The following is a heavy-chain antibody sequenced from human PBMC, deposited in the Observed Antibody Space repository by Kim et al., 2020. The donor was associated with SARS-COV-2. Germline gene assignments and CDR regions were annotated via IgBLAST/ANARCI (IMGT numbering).Heavy chain of an antibody. CDR3: ARGGRYYEFSFDY. Sequence: YARAVKGRFTIARNKAQNSLYLQMNSLRVEDTTLYYCARGGRYYEFSFDYWGQGTLVTVSS. V-gene: IGHV3-21*01. J-gene: IGHJ4*02. D-gene: IGHD1-26*01.